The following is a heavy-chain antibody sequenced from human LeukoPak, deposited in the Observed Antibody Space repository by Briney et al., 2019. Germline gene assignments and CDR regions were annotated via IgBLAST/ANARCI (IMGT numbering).Heavy chain of an antibody. CDR2: VYPGDSDT. J-gene: IGHJ2*01. D-gene: IGHD4-23*01. CDR1: GYNFTSYW. CDR3: ARRVVNNRNWYFNL. Sequence: GESLKISCKGSGYNFTSYWIAWVRQMPGKGLEWMGIVYPGDSDTRYSPSFQGQVTISADKSINTAYLQWSSLKASDTAMYYCARRVVNNRNWYFNLWGRGTLVTVSS. V-gene: IGHV5-51*01.